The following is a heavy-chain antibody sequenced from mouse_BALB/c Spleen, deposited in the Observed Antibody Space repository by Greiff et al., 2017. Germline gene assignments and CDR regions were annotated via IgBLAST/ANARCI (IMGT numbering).Heavy chain of an antibody. Sequence: VHLVESGPGLVAPSQSLSITCTVSGFSLTGYGVNWVRQPPGKGLEWLGMIWGDGSTDYNSALKSRLSISKDNSKSQVFLKMNSLQTDDTARYYCARSLYDYDVRFAYWGQGTLVTVSA. D-gene: IGHD2-4*01. CDR3: ARSLYDYDVRFAY. CDR1: GFSLTGYG. V-gene: IGHV2-6-7*01. CDR2: IWGDGST. J-gene: IGHJ3*01.